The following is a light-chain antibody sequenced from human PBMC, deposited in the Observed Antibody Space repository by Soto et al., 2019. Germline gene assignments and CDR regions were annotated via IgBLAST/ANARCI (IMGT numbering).Light chain of an antibody. V-gene: IGKV3-20*01. Sequence: EIVITQSPDILSLSPGERAYLSCRASQSVSSNLAWYPQIPGQAPRLLIYGASARASGFPAAFSGRGSVLHSTLTICRRGPDDFAVYYCQQYGRSSPPLGQGSKVEN. CDR1: QSVSSN. CDR3: QQYGRSSPP. J-gene: IGKJ1*01. CDR2: GAS.